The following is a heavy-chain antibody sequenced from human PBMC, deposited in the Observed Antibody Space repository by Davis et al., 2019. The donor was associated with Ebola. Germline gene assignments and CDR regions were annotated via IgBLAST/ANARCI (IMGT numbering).Heavy chain of an antibody. CDR1: GYTFTGYY. CDR2: INPNSGGT. V-gene: IGHV1-2*02. D-gene: IGHD3-9*01. CDR3: ARGASRYFDWLFPSYYYYYYMDV. Sequence: ASVKVSCKASGYTFTGYYMHWVRQAPGQGLEWMGWINPNSGGTNYAQKFQGRVTMTRDTSISTAYMELSRLRSDDTAVYYCARGASRYFDWLFPSYYYYYYMDVWGKGTTVTVSS. J-gene: IGHJ6*03.